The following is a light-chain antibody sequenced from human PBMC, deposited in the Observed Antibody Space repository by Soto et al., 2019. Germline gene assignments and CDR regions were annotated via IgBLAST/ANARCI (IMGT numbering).Light chain of an antibody. CDR2: GAS. Sequence: EIVLTQSPDTLSLSPGERATLSCRASQSVSNNYLAWYQQKPGQAPRLLIYGASTRATGIPARFSGSGSGTEFTLTISRLEPEDFAVYYCQQYGSSETFGQGTKVDIK. CDR3: QQYGSSET. V-gene: IGKV3-20*01. J-gene: IGKJ1*01. CDR1: QSVSNNY.